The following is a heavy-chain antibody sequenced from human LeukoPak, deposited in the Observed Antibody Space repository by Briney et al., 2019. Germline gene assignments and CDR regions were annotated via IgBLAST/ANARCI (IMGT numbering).Heavy chain of an antibody. V-gene: IGHV1-46*01. CDR3: ARDQEGFDY. CDR1: GYTFTSNY. Sequence: VASVKVSCKASGYTFTSNYIHWVRQAPGQGLEWMGMIYPRDGSTSYAQKFLGRVTVTRDTSTSTVHMELSGLRSEDTAVYYCARDQEGFDYWGQGTLVTVSS. J-gene: IGHJ4*02. CDR2: IYPRDGST.